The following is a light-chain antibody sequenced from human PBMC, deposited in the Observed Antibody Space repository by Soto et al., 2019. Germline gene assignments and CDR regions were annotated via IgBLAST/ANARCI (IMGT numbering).Light chain of an antibody. V-gene: IGLV1-44*01. Sequence: QSVLTQPPSASGTPGQRVTISCSGSSPNIGSNSANWYQQFPGTAPKLLIFNYAQRPSGAPDRFSGSKSGTSGSLAISGLQSDDEAVYYCASWDDTLTAWVFGGGTKLTVL. CDR3: ASWDDTLTAWV. J-gene: IGLJ3*02. CDR1: SPNIGSNS. CDR2: NYA.